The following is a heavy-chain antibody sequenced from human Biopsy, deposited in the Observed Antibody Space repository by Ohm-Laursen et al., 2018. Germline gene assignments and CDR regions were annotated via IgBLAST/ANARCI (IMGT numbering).Heavy chain of an antibody. V-gene: IGHV1-46*01. CDR2: ISPSGATT. Sequence: ASMKVSCKASGNTFATYHIHWVRQAPGQGLEWMGVISPSGATTSFSQKFQGRITMTRDTSTGTVYMDLNSLGSEDTAVYYCARAGVGSDGTDSYYYGMDVWGPGTTVTVSS. CDR1: GNTFATYH. J-gene: IGHJ6*02. CDR3: ARAGVGSDGTDSYYYGMDV. D-gene: IGHD5-24*01.